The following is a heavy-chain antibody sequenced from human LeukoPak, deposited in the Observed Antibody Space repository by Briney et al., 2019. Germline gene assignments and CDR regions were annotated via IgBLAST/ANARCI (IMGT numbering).Heavy chain of an antibody. J-gene: IGHJ4*02. CDR3: ARDSRAARFDY. V-gene: IGHV3-11*01. CDR2: ISGSGSTI. D-gene: IGHD6-6*01. CDR1: GFTFSDYY. Sequence: GGSLRLSCAVSGFTFSDYYMNWIRQTPGKGLEWVSYISGSGSTIYYEDSVRGRFTISRDNAKNSLYLQMNSLKTEDTAVYYCARDSRAARFDYWGQGALVTVSS.